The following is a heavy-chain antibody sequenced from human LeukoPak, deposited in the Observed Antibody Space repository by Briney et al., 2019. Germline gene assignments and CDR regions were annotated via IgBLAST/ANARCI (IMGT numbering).Heavy chain of an antibody. CDR3: ARHEIGQSDDH. CDR1: GGSISSSSYY. Sequence: SETLSLTCTVSGGSISSSSYYWGWIRQPPGKGLEWIGSIYYSGSTYYNPSLKSRVTISVDTSKNQFSLKLSSVTAADTAVYYCARHEIGQSDDHWGQGTLVTVSS. J-gene: IGHJ4*02. CDR2: IYYSGST. D-gene: IGHD2/OR15-2a*01. V-gene: IGHV4-39*01.